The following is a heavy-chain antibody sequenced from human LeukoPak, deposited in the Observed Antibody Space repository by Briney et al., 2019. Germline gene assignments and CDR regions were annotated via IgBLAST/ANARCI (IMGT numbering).Heavy chain of an antibody. V-gene: IGHV3-21*01. CDR2: ISSSSSYI. D-gene: IGHD3-10*01. CDR3: ARSGLWFADKEGY. J-gene: IGHJ4*02. Sequence: PGGSLRLSCAASGFTFSSYSVNWARQAPGKGLEWVSSISSSSSYIYYADSVKGRFTITRDNAKNSLYLQMNSLRAKDTAVYYCARSGLWFADKEGYWGQGTLVTVSS. CDR1: GFTFSSYS.